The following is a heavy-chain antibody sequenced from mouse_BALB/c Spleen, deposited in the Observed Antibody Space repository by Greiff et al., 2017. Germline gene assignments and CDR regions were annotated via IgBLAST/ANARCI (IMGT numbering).Heavy chain of an antibody. CDR1: GFTFSSYG. CDR2: INSNGGST. J-gene: IGHJ3*01. Sequence: EVQGVESGGGLVQPGGSLKLSCAASGFTFSSYGMSWVRQTPDKRLELVATINSNGGSTYYPDSVKGRFTISRDNAKNTLYLQMSSLKSEDTAMYYCARDSHYYGTAWFAYWGQGTLVTVSA. V-gene: IGHV5-6-3*01. D-gene: IGHD1-1*01. CDR3: ARDSHYYGTAWFAY.